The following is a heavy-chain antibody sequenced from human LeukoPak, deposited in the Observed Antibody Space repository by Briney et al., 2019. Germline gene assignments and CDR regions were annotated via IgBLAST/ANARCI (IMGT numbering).Heavy chain of an antibody. V-gene: IGHV4-39*01. CDR2: IYYSGST. CDR1: GVSISSSSYY. CDR3: ARLEGRDYGESGVDY. D-gene: IGHD4-17*01. J-gene: IGHJ4*02. Sequence: SETLSLTCTVSGVSISSSSYYWGWIRQPPGKGLEWIGCIYYSGSTYYNPSLKRRVTISVDTSKNQFSLKLSSVTAADTAVYYCARLEGRDYGESGVDYWGQGTLVTVSS.